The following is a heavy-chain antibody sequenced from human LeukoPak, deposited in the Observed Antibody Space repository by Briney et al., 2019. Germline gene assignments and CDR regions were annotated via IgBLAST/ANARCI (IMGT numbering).Heavy chain of an antibody. D-gene: IGHD3-3*01. Sequence: SETLSLTCTVSGGSISSYYWSWIRQPPGKGLEWIGYIYYSGSTSYNPSLKSRVTISVDTSKNQFSLRLSSVTAADTAVYYCARGLNNRKSGRRFDVFEIWGQGTMVTVSS. CDR3: ARGLNNRKSGRRFDVFEI. V-gene: IGHV4-59*01. CDR1: GGSISSYY. J-gene: IGHJ3*02. CDR2: IYYSGST.